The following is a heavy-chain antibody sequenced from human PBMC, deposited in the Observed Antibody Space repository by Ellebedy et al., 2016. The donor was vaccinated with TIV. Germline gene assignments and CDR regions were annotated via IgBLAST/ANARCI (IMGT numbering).Heavy chain of an antibody. CDR1: GYTFSSYF. CDR2: INPSGGGT. Sequence: ASVKVSCKASGYTFSSYFMYWVRQAPGQGLEWMGIINPSGGGTNYAQKFQGRVTMTRDASITTAYMEMSGLRSDDAAVYYCARDLGRPLVGATNPYDFWGQGTLVTVSS. J-gene: IGHJ4*02. V-gene: IGHV1-46*01. CDR3: ARDLGRPLVGATNPYDF. D-gene: IGHD1-26*01.